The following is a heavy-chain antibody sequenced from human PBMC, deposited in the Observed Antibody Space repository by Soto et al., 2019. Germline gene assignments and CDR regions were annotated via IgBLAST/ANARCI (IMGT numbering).Heavy chain of an antibody. J-gene: IGHJ1*01. Sequence: VQLQESGPGLVKPSQTLSLTCAVSDESVTSPGNYWNWIRQRPDTGLEWIGYISSGGSPFYNPSRQGRVSLSLDTSNNLFSLTLNSVTAADTAVYYCTLNHCAGGGCYDRDYWGQGTRVTVSS. V-gene: IGHV4-31*11. CDR1: DESVTSPGNY. CDR2: ISSGGSP. CDR3: TLNHCAGGGCYDRDY. D-gene: IGHD2-15*01.